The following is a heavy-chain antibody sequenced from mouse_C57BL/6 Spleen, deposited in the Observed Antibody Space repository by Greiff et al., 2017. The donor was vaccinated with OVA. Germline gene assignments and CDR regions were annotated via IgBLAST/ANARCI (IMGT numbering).Heavy chain of an antibody. CDR1: GFTFSDYG. CDR3: ARSGTSWFAY. J-gene: IGHJ3*01. CDR2: ISSGSSTI. V-gene: IGHV5-17*01. Sequence: EVKLVESGGGLVKPGGSLKLSCAASGFTFSDYGMHWVRQAPEKGLEWVAYISSGSSTIYYADTVKGRFTISRDKAKNTLFLQMTSLRSEDTAMYYCARSGTSWFAYWGQGTLVTVSA. D-gene: IGHD4-1*01.